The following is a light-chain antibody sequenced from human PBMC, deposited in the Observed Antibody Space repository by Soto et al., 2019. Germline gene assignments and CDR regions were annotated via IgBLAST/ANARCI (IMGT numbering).Light chain of an antibody. CDR2: AAS. V-gene: IGKV1-27*01. J-gene: IGKJ3*01. CDR3: HKYNSAPFA. Sequence: DIQMTQSPSSLSASIGDRVTITCRASQGITDFLAWYQQKPGKVPKLLIYAASTLQSGVTSRFSGSGSGTDFTLTISSLQPEDVATYYCHKYNSAPFAFGPGTKVDIK. CDR1: QGITDF.